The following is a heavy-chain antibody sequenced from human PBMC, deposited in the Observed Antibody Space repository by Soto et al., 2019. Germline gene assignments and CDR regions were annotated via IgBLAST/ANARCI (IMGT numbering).Heavy chain of an antibody. J-gene: IGHJ4*02. CDR2: ISDSGSS. CDR1: GGSISSGRFY. D-gene: IGHD3-9*01. CDR3: ARTTFYDVFTAYYSLFDY. V-gene: IGHV4-31*03. Sequence: QVQLQESGPGLVKPSQTLTLTCTVSGGSISSGRFYWSWIRQHPGKGLEWIGHISDSGSSYYNPSLASRVTISVDTSQNQFSLKLSAVTAADTAVYFCARTTFYDVFTAYYSLFDYWGQGTMVTVSS.